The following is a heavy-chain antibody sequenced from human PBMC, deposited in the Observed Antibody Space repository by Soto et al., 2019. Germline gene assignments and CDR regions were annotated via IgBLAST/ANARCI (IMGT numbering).Heavy chain of an antibody. CDR2: ISAYNGNT. CDR3: AREAKRGYSYGSPYYYYYGMDV. V-gene: IGHV1-18*01. D-gene: IGHD5-18*01. J-gene: IGHJ6*02. CDR1: GYTFTSYG. Sequence: ASVKVSCKASGYTFTSYGISWVRQAPGQGLEWVGWISAYNGNTNYAQKLQGRVTMTTDTSTSTAYMELRSPRSDDTAVYYCAREAKRGYSYGSPYYYYYGMDVWGQGTTVTVSS.